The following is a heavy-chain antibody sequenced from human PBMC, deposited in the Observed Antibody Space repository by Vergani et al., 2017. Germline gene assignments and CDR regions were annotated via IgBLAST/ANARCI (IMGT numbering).Heavy chain of an antibody. J-gene: IGHJ5*02. D-gene: IGHD3-3*01. CDR1: GFTFSSYA. CDR3: AKGGPRSDFWSGYTTSNWFDP. Sequence: EVQLLESGGGLVQPGGSLRLSCAASGFTFSSYAMSWVRQAPGKGLEWVSAISGSGGSTYYADSVKGRFTISRDNSKNTLYLQMNSLRAEDTAVYYCAKGGPRSDFWSGYTTSNWFDPWGQGTLVTVSS. V-gene: IGHV3-23*01. CDR2: ISGSGGST.